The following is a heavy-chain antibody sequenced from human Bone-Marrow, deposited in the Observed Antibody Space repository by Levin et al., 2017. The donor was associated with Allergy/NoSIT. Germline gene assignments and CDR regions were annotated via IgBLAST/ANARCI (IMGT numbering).Heavy chain of an antibody. CDR3: MYSSGWVPTDY. V-gene: IGHV3-15*01. CDR1: GFTFSNAW. D-gene: IGHD6-19*01. J-gene: IGHJ4*02. Sequence: GGSLRLSCAASGFTFSNAWMSWVRQAPGKGLEWVGRIKSKTDGGTTDYAAPVKGRFTISRDDSKNTLYLQMNSLKTEDTAVYYCMYSSGWVPTDYWGQGTLVTVSS. CDR2: IKSKTDGGTT.